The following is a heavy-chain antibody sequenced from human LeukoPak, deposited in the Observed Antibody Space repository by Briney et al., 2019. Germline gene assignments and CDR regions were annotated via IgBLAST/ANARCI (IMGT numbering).Heavy chain of an antibody. D-gene: IGHD6-13*01. CDR3: ARHVRQQLPPKAFDY. CDR2: IYYSGNT. Sequence: PSETLSLTCTVSGGSISSGIYYWGWIRQPPGKGLEWIGSIYYSGNTYYNPSLKSRVTISVDTSKNQLSLKLNSVTAADTAVYYCARHVRQQLPPKAFDYWGQGTLVTVSS. V-gene: IGHV4-39*01. J-gene: IGHJ4*02. CDR1: GGSISSGIYY.